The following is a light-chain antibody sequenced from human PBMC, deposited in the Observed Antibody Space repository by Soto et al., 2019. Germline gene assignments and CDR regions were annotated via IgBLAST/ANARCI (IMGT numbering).Light chain of an antibody. CDR3: AAWDDSRNGYV. CDR1: SSNIGTNT. Sequence: QPVLTQPPSASGTPGQRVTISCSGSSSNIGTNTVNWYQQLPGTAPKLLIYSNNQRPSGVPARFSGSRSGTSASLAISGLQSEDEADYYCAAWDDSRNGYVFGSGTKVTVL. CDR2: SNN. J-gene: IGLJ1*01. V-gene: IGLV1-44*01.